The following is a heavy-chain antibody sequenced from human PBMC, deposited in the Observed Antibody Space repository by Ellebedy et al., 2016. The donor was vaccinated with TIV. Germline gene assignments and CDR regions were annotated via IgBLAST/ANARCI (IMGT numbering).Heavy chain of an antibody. D-gene: IGHD1-1*01. CDR2: ISGSGGST. CDR1: GFTFSSYS. Sequence: GESLKISXAASGFTFSSYSMNWVRQAPGKGLEWVSAISGSGGSTYYADSVKGRFTISRDNSKNTLYLQMNSLRAEDTAVYYCAKKDDRGPVYYYGMDVWGQGTTVTVSS. CDR3: AKKDDRGPVYYYGMDV. V-gene: IGHV3-23*01. J-gene: IGHJ6*02.